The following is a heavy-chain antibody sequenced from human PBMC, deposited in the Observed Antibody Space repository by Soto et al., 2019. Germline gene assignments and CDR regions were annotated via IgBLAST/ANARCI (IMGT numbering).Heavy chain of an antibody. CDR1: GFTFSSYG. CDR2: IWYDGGNK. D-gene: IGHD6-19*01. J-gene: IGHJ4*02. V-gene: IGHV3-33*01. CDR3: ARDSHVGSGWQLTAYY. Sequence: PGGSLRLSCAASGFTFSSYGMHWVRQAPGKGLEWVAVIWYDGGNKYYAESVKGRFTISRDNSRNTLYLQMNSLRAEDTAVYYCARDSHVGSGWQLTAYYWGQGTLVTVSS.